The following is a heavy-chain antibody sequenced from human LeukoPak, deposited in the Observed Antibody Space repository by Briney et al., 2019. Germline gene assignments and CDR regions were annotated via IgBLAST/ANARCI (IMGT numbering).Heavy chain of an antibody. V-gene: IGHV1-18*01. J-gene: IGHJ6*02. CDR1: GYTFTSYG. CDR2: ISAYNGNT. CDR3: ARPYTNYAENYYYYGMDV. Sequence: ASVKVSCKASGYTFTSYGISWVRQAPGQGVEWMGWISAYNGNTNYAQKLQGRVTMTTDTSTSTAYMELRSLRSDDTAVYYCARPYTNYAENYYYYGMDVWGQGTTVTVSS. D-gene: IGHD4/OR15-4a*01.